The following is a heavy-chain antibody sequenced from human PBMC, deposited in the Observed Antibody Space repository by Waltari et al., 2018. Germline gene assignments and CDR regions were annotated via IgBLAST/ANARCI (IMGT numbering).Heavy chain of an antibody. J-gene: IGHJ6*02. D-gene: IGHD5-12*01. CDR3: ARGRDGYNYDYYYGMDV. CDR2: IIPICGTA. V-gene: IGHV1-69*13. Sequence: QVQLVQSGAEVKKPGSSVKVSCKASGGTFSSYAISWVRQAPGQWLEWMGGIIPICGTANYAQKFQGRVTITADESTSTAYMELSSLRSEDTAVYYCARGRDGYNYDYYYGMDVWGQGTTVTVSS. CDR1: GGTFSSYA.